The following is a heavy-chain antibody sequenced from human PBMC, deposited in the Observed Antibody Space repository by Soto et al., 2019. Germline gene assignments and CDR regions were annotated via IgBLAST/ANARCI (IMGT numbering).Heavy chain of an antibody. D-gene: IGHD4-17*01. CDR3: ARPYGDYGRVWFDP. J-gene: IGHJ5*02. CDR1: GGSISSSSYY. V-gene: IGHV4-39*01. CDR2: IYYSGST. Sequence: QLQLQESGPGLVKPSETLSLTCTVSGGSISSSSYYWGWIRQPPGKGLEWIGSIYYSGSTYYNPSLKSRVTISGDTSKNQFSLQLSSVTAADTAVYYCARPYGDYGRVWFDPWGQGTLVTVAS.